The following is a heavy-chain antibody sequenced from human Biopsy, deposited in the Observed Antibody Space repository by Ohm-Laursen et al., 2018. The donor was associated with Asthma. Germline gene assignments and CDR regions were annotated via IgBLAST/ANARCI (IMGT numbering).Heavy chain of an antibody. CDR3: ALSQDSGFDDHSPSWFDP. D-gene: IGHD3-9*01. Sequence: TQTLTLTCSFSGFSLRTPVVGVGWIRQSPGNALEWLALIYWDDYNLFRPSLKRRLTITKDPSKNQVVLTMTKMDPVDSGTYYCALSQDSGFDDHSPSWFDPWGQGTLVTVSS. CDR2: IYWDDYN. CDR1: GFSLRTPVVG. J-gene: IGHJ5*02. V-gene: IGHV2-5*02.